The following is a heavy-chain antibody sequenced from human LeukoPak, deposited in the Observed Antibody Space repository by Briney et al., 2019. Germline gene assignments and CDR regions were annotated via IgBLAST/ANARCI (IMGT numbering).Heavy chain of an antibody. Sequence: SETLSLTCTVPGGSISSSSYYWGWIRQPPGKGLEWIGSIYYSGSTNYNPSLKSRVTISVDTSKNQFSLKLSSVTAADTAVYYCARQVVVTAIRARYFDYWGQGTLVTVSS. V-gene: IGHV4-39*01. D-gene: IGHD2-21*02. CDR2: IYYSGST. CDR3: ARQVVVTAIRARYFDY. CDR1: GGSISSSSYY. J-gene: IGHJ4*02.